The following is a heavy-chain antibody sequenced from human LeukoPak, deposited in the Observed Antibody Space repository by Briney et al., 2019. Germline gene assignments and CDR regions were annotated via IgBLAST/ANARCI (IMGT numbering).Heavy chain of an antibody. V-gene: IGHV3-7*03. J-gene: IGHJ3*02. CDR1: GFTFSSHW. Sequence: GGSLRLSCAASGFTFSSHWMSWVRQAPGKGLEWVANIKKDGSEKYYVDAVKGRFTISRDNAKTSLYLQMNSLRAEDTAVYYCANPQWLVLNDAFDIWGQGTMVTVSS. CDR3: ANPQWLVLNDAFDI. D-gene: IGHD6-19*01. CDR2: IKKDGSEK.